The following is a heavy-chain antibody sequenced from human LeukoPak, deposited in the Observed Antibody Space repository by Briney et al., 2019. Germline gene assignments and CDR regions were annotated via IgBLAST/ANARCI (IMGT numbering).Heavy chain of an antibody. D-gene: IGHD4-17*01. J-gene: IGHJ5*02. Sequence: ASVKVSCKGSGGIFSRYAISWVGPAPGQGVEWMGGIIPIFGTANYAQKFQGRVTITTDEPTSTAYMELSSLRSEDTAVYYCARAPTTASWFDPWGQGTLVTVSS. CDR2: IIPIFGTA. V-gene: IGHV1-69*05. CDR3: ARAPTTASWFDP. CDR1: GGIFSRYA.